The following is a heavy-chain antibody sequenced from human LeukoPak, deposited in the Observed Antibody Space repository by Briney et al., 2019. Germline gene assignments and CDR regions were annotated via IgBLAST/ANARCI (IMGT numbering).Heavy chain of an antibody. J-gene: IGHJ4*02. V-gene: IGHV4-61*01. Sequence: SEPLSLPCTVSGGSVSRGSYYWSWIRQPPGKELERIGYIYYSGSTNYNPSLKSRVTISVDTSKNQFSLKLSSVTAADTAVYYCARETYGRYFDYWGQGTLVTVSS. D-gene: IGHD4-17*01. CDR1: GGSVSRGSYY. CDR2: IYYSGST. CDR3: ARETYGRYFDY.